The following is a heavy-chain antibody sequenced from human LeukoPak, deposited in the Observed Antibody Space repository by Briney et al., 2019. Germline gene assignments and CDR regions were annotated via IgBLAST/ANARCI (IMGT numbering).Heavy chain of an antibody. Sequence: SQTLSLTCTVSGGSISSGGYYWSWIRQPPGKGLEWIGEINHSGSTNYNPSLKSRATISVDTSKNQFSLKLSSVTAADTAVYYCARGGRWLRFDYWGQGTLVTVSS. CDR3: ARGGRWLRFDY. D-gene: IGHD5-12*01. J-gene: IGHJ4*02. V-gene: IGHV4-30-2*01. CDR2: INHSGST. CDR1: GGSISSGGYY.